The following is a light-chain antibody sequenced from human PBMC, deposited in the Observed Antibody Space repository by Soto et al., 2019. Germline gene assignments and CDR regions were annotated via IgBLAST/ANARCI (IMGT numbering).Light chain of an antibody. CDR1: SGDIGAYNY. J-gene: IGLJ1*01. CDR3: SSYASSSIPDV. Sequence: QSALTQPASVSGSPGQSITISCTGTSGDIGAYNYISWYQQHPGKAPKLMIYDVTYRPSGVSNRFSGSKSGNTASLTISGLQAEDEADYYCSSYASSSIPDVFGSGTKLTVL. V-gene: IGLV2-14*03. CDR2: DVT.